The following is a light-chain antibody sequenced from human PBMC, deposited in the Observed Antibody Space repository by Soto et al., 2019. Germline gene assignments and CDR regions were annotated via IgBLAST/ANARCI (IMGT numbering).Light chain of an antibody. Sequence: EIVLTQSPGTLSLSPGERASLSCRASQSITNSLLAWYQQTPDQAPRLLIYGASIRATGIPDRFSGFGSGTDFTLIISRLEPEDFAVYYCQQYGGSPPNTFGQGTKLEIK. CDR3: QQYGGSPPNT. CDR1: QSITNSL. CDR2: GAS. V-gene: IGKV3-20*01. J-gene: IGKJ2*01.